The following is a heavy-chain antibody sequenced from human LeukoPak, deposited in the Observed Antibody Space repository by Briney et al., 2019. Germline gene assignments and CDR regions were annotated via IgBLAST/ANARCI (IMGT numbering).Heavy chain of an antibody. D-gene: IGHD3-22*01. CDR3: ARDRDSSGYPPNDY. Sequence: PGGPLRLSCAASGFTVSSNYMSWVRQAPGKGLEWVSVIYSGGSTYYADSVKGRFTISRDNSKNTLYLQMNSLRAEDTAVYYCARDRDSSGYPPNDYWGQGTLVTVSS. CDR2: IYSGGST. J-gene: IGHJ4*02. CDR1: GFTVSSNY. V-gene: IGHV3-53*01.